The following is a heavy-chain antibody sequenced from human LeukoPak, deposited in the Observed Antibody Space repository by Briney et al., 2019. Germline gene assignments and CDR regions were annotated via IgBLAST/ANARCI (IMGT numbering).Heavy chain of an antibody. CDR2: ISTSGST. CDR3: AREGGYSYGDAPLHFDY. V-gene: IGHV4-4*07. D-gene: IGHD5-18*01. Sequence: PSETLSLTCTVSGGSISTYYWSWIRQPAGKGLEWIGRISTSGSTNYNPSLKSRVTISVDTSKNQFSLNLSSVTAADTAAYYCAREGGYSYGDAPLHFDYWGQGTLVTVSS. CDR1: GGSISTYY. J-gene: IGHJ4*02.